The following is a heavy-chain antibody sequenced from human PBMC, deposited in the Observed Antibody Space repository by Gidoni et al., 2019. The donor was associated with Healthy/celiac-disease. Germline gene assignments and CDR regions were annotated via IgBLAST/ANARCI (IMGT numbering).Heavy chain of an antibody. CDR1: GFTFSSSA. Sequence: EVQLLESGGGLVQPGGSLRLSCAASGFTFSSSAWSWVRQAPGKGLEWVSAISGSGGSTYYADSVKGRFTISRDNSKNTLYLQMNSLRAEDTAVYYCAKAQGYQLLYYYYYGMDVWGQGTTVTVSS. V-gene: IGHV3-23*01. CDR3: AKAQGYQLLYYYYYGMDV. D-gene: IGHD2-2*01. CDR2: ISGSGGST. J-gene: IGHJ6*02.